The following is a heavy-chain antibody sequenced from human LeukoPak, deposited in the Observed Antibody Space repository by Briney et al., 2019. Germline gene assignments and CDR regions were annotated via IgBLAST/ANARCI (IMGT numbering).Heavy chain of an antibody. CDR1: GYTFTGYY. V-gene: IGHV1-2*02. Sequence: ASVKVSCKASGYTFTGYYMHWVRRAPGQGLEWMGWINPNSGGTNYAQKFQGRVTMTRDTSISTAYMELSRLRSDDTAVYYCARDFVVPAARDVPLDDAFDIWGQGTMVAVSS. CDR2: INPNSGGT. CDR3: ARDFVVPAARDVPLDDAFDI. J-gene: IGHJ3*02. D-gene: IGHD2-2*01.